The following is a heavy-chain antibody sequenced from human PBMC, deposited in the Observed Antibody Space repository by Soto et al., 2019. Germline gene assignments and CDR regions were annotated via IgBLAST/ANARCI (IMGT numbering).Heavy chain of an antibody. J-gene: IGHJ6*02. V-gene: IGHV4-4*02. CDR1: GGSISSGGYF. CDR3: ARSPDSSGYYPRRYYYGMDV. D-gene: IGHD3-22*01. Sequence: SETLSLTCTVSGGSISSGGYFRSWVRQPPGKGLEWIGEIYHSGSTNYNPSLKSRVAISVDKSKNQFSLKLSSVTAADTAVYYCARSPDSSGYYPRRYYYGMDVWGQGTTVTVSS. CDR2: IYHSGST.